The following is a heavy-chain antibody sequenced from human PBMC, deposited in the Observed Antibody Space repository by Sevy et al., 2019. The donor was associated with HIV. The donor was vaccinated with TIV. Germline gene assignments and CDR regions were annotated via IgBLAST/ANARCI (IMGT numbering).Heavy chain of an antibody. CDR3: TTRGAVAGLYYSDY. CDR1: GFTFSNAW. CDR2: IKSKTDGGTT. J-gene: IGHJ4*02. Sequence: GGSLRLSCAASGFTFSNAWMSWVRQAPGKGLEWVGRIKSKTDGGTTDYAAPVKGRFTISRDDSKNTLYLQMNSLKTEDTAVYYCTTRGAVAGLYYSDYWGQGTLVTVSS. V-gene: IGHV3-15*01. D-gene: IGHD6-19*01.